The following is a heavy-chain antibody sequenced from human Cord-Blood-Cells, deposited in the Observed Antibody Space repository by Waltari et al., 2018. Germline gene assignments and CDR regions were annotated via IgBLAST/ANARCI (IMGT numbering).Heavy chain of an antibody. V-gene: IGHV5-51*01. D-gene: IGHD5-12*01. CDR3: ARRGSLFAFDI. Sequence: WVRQMPGKGLEWMGIIYPGDSDTRYSPSFQGQVTISADKSISTAYLQWSSLKASDTAMYYCARRGSLFAFDIWGQGTMVTVSS. CDR2: IYPGDSDT. J-gene: IGHJ3*02.